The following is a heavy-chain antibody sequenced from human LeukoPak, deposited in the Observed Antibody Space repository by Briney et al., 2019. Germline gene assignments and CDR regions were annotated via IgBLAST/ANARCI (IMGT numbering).Heavy chain of an antibody. Sequence: ASVKVSCKASGDTFTGYYMHWVRQAPGQGLEWMGWINPNSGGTNYAQKFQGRVTMTRDTSISTAYMELSRLRSDDTAVYYCARGAVAGTSFDYWGQGTLVTVSS. J-gene: IGHJ4*02. V-gene: IGHV1-2*02. CDR1: GDTFTGYY. CDR2: INPNSGGT. CDR3: ARGAVAGTSFDY. D-gene: IGHD6-19*01.